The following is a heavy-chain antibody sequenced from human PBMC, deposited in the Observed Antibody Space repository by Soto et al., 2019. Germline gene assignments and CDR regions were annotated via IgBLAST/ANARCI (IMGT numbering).Heavy chain of an antibody. V-gene: IGHV1-18*01. Sequence: ASVKVSCKASGYSFTSYGISWVRQAPGQGLEWMGWISAYNGNTNYAQKLQGRVTMTTDTSTSTAYMELRSLRSDDTAVYYCARREKYYDLWSGYTEMDVWGQGTTVTVSS. CDR1: GYSFTSYG. J-gene: IGHJ6*02. CDR3: ARREKYYDLWSGYTEMDV. CDR2: ISAYNGNT. D-gene: IGHD3-3*01.